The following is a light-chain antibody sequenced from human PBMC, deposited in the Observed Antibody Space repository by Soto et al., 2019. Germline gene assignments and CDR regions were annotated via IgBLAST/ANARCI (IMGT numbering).Light chain of an antibody. J-gene: IGLJ1*01. V-gene: IGLV2-14*01. CDR2: EVS. CDR1: STDVGGYNY. Sequence: QSALAQPASVSGSPGQSITISCTGTSTDVGGYNYVSWYQQHPGKAPKLIIYEVSNRPSGVSNRFSGSKSGNTASLAISGLQAEDEADYYCSSYTSSITRVFGTGTKVTVL. CDR3: SSYTSSITRV.